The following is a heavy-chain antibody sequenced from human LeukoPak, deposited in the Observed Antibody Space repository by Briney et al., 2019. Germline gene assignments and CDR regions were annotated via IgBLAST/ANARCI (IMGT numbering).Heavy chain of an antibody. CDR3: ARDSSFLWFGELLKGGFDY. V-gene: IGHV3-30*03. D-gene: IGHD3-10*01. J-gene: IGHJ4*02. Sequence: GGSLRLSCAASGFTFGSYGMHWVRQAPGKGLEWVAVISYDGSNKYYADSVKGRFTISRDNSKNTLYLQMNSLRAEDTAVYYCARDSSFLWFGELLKGGFDYWGQGTLVTVSS. CDR2: ISYDGSNK. CDR1: GFTFGSYG.